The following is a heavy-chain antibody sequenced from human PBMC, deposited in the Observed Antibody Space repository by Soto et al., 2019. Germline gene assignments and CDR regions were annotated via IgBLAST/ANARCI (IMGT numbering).Heavy chain of an antibody. CDR2: IWYDGSNK. D-gene: IGHD3-16*02. J-gene: IGHJ4*02. Sequence: QVQLVESGGGVVQPGRSLRLSCAASGFTFSSYGMHWVRQAPGKGLEWVAVIWYDGSNKYYADSAKGRFTISRDNSKNTLYLQMNSLRAEDTAVYYCARGGLIDYFDYWGQGTLVTVSS. CDR3: ARGGLIDYFDY. CDR1: GFTFSSYG. V-gene: IGHV3-33*01.